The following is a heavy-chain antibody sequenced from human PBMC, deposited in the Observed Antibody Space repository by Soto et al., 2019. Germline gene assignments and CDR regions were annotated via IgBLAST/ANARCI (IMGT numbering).Heavy chain of an antibody. CDR3: ARDMRLYGMDV. D-gene: IGHD6-25*01. CDR1: GFTFIDFY. Sequence: QVQLVESGGGSVKPGGSLRLSCAASGFTFIDFYMAWLRQSPGKGLEWISSISSGGETKYYADSVKGRFTISRDNTENSLYLQMNSLRADDTAVYFCARDMRLYGMDVWGQGTTVTVSS. CDR2: ISSGGETK. V-gene: IGHV3-11*01. J-gene: IGHJ6*02.